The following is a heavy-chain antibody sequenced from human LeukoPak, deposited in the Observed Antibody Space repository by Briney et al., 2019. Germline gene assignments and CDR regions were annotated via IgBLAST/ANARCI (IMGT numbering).Heavy chain of an antibody. J-gene: IGHJ4*02. Sequence: AGGSLRLSRAASGFTFSSYAMHWVRQPPGKGLEWVSVISRRDDYTYYADSVKGRFTISRDNSKNTLYLQMNTLRAEDTAVYYCANDYRSGSFHDFWGQGTLVTVSS. D-gene: IGHD3-10*01. CDR1: GFTFSSYA. CDR3: ANDYRSGSFHDF. V-gene: IGHV3-23*01. CDR2: ISRRDDYT.